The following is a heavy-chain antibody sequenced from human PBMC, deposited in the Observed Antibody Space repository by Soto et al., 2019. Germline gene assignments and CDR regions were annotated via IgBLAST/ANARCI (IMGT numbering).Heavy chain of an antibody. D-gene: IGHD4-17*01. V-gene: IGHV2-70*04. CDR3: ARSLRDYGDQPTEKFDY. Sequence: SGPTLVNPTQTLTLTCTFSGFSLSTSGMRVSWIRQPPGKALEWLARIDWDDDKFYSTSLKTRLTISKDTSKNQVVLTMTNMDPVDTATYYCARSLRDYGDQPTEKFDYWGQRTLVTVSS. CDR1: GFSLSTSGMR. J-gene: IGHJ4*02. CDR2: IDWDDDK.